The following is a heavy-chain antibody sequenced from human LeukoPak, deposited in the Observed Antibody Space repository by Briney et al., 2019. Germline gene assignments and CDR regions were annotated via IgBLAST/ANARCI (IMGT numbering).Heavy chain of an antibody. CDR2: IYSGGST. V-gene: IGHV3-53*01. D-gene: IGHD5-18*01. J-gene: IGHJ4*02. Sequence: AGGSLRLSCAASGFTFSSSYMSWVRQAPGKGLEWFSLIYSGGSTYSAASVKGRFTISRDNSKNTLYLQMNSLRPEDTAVYYCAKGYNYAYEYWGQGTLVTVSS. CDR3: AKGYNYAYEY. CDR1: GFTFSSSY.